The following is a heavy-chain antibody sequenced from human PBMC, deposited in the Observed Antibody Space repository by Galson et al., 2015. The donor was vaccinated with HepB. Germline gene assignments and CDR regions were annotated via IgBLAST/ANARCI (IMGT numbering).Heavy chain of an antibody. CDR1: GYTFTSYY. Sequence: SVKVSCKASGYTFTSYYMHWVRQAPGQGLEWMGIINPSGGSTSYAQKFQGRVTMTRDTSTSTVYMELSSLRSEDTAVYYCARDQLFDSDAFGIWGQGTMVTVSP. D-gene: IGHD3-10*02. CDR3: ARDQLFDSDAFGI. CDR2: INPSGGST. J-gene: IGHJ3*02. V-gene: IGHV1-46*01.